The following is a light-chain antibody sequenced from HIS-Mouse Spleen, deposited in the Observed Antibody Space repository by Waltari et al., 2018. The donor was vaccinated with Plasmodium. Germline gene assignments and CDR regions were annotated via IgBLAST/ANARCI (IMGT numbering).Light chain of an antibody. CDR1: ALPKKY. CDR3: YSTDSSGNHRV. J-gene: IGLJ3*02. Sequence: SYELTQPPSGSVSPGQPPRITCSGDALPKKYAYWYQQKYGQAPVLVIYEDSKRPSGIPVRFSGSSSGTMATLTISDAQVEDEADYYCYSTDSSGNHRVFGGGTKLTVL. CDR2: EDS. V-gene: IGLV3-10*01.